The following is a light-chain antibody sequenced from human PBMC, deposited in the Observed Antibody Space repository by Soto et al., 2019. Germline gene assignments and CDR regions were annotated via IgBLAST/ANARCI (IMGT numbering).Light chain of an antibody. J-gene: IGLJ2*01. CDR3: SSDVGSNDWV. Sequence: QSALTQPPSASGSPGQSVTISCTGISSDVVGYNYVSWYQQHPGKVPKLMIYEVTKRPSGVPDRFSGSKSGNTASLTVSGLQAEDEADYYCSSDVGSNDWVFGGGTKLTVL. CDR1: SSDVVGYNY. V-gene: IGLV2-8*01. CDR2: EVT.